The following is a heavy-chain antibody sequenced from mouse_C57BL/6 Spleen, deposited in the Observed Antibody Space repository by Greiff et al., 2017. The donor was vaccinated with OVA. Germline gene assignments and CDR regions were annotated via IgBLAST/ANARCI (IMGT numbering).Heavy chain of an antibody. J-gene: IGHJ2*01. CDR2: IYPGSGST. Sequence: QVQLQQPGAELVKPGASVKMSCKASGYTFTSYWITWVKQRPGQGLEWIGDIYPGSGSTNYNEKFKSKATLTVDTSSRTAYMQLSSLTSEDSAVYYCARSLYAYDDEYYFDYWGKGTTLTVSS. D-gene: IGHD2-2*01. V-gene: IGHV1-55*01. CDR3: ARSLYAYDDEYYFDY. CDR1: GYTFTSYW.